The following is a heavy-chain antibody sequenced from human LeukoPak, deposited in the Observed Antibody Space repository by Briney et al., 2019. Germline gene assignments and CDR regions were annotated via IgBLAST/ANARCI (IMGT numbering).Heavy chain of an antibody. D-gene: IGHD4-17*01. J-gene: IGHJ4*02. CDR3: AKDYRNYGDTIDY. Sequence: GGSLRLSCAAPGFTFSSYGIHWVRQAPGKGLEWVAVMSYDGSYKYYADSVKGRFTISRDNSKNTLYLQMNSLRAEDTAVYYCAKDYRNYGDTIDYWGQGTLVTVSS. CDR2: MSYDGSYK. CDR1: GFTFSSYG. V-gene: IGHV3-30*18.